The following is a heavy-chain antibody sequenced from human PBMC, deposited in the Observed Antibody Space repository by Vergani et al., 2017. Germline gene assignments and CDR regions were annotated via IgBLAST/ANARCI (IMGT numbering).Heavy chain of an antibody. CDR3: GSYVCSSGWPLWVDP. CDR1: GYTFTSYG. Sequence: QVQLVQSGAEVKKPGASVKVSCKASGYTFTSYGISWVRQAPGQGLEWMGWISPYNGNTNYAQKLQGRVTMTTDTSTSTAYMELRSLRSDDTAVYYCGSYVCSSGWPLWVDPWGQGTLVTVSS. CDR2: ISPYNGNT. J-gene: IGHJ5*02. V-gene: IGHV1-18*01. D-gene: IGHD6-19*01.